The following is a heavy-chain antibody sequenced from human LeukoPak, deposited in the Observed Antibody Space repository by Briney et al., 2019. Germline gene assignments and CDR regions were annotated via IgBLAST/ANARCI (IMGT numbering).Heavy chain of an antibody. J-gene: IGHJ4*02. D-gene: IGHD3-10*01. Sequence: GGSLRLSCAVSGFTFSSYWMSWVRQAPGKGLEWVANIKQDGSEKYYVDSVKGRFTISRDNAKNSLYLQMNSLRAEDTAVYYCARAYYYGSGGYYKLFDYWGQGTLVTVSS. CDR1: GFTFSSYW. CDR2: IKQDGSEK. V-gene: IGHV3-7*03. CDR3: ARAYYYGSGGYYKLFDY.